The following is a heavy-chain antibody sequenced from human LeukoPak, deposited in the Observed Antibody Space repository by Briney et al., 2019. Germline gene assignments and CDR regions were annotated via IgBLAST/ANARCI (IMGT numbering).Heavy chain of an antibody. D-gene: IGHD6-6*01. CDR1: GFTFSSYG. V-gene: IGHV3-23*01. CDR3: AKKWSSSSLNWFDP. CDR2: ISGSGGST. J-gene: IGHJ5*02. Sequence: GGSLRLSCAASGFTFSSYGMSWVRQAPGKGLEWVSGISGSGGSTYYADSVKGRFTISRDNSKNTMYLQMNSLRAEDTAVYYCAKKWSSSSLNWFDPWGQGTLVTVSS.